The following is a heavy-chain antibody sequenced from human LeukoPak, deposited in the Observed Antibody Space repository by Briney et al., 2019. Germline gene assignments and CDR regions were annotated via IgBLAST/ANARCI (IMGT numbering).Heavy chain of an antibody. CDR2: IYFSGST. CDR3: ARDMVRGAVFDY. D-gene: IGHD3-10*01. CDR1: GGSINSSYHY. J-gene: IGHJ4*02. Sequence: PSETLSLTCTVSGGSINSSYHYWGWIRQPPGKGLEWIGNIYFSGSTYYNPSLKSRLTISLDTSKNQFSLKLSSVTAADTAVYYCARDMVRGAVFDYWGQGTLVTVSS. V-gene: IGHV4-39*07.